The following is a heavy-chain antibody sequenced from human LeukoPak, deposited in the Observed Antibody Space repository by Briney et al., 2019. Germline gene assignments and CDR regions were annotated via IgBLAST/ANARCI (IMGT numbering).Heavy chain of an antibody. V-gene: IGHV3-23*01. J-gene: IGHJ4*02. CDR1: GVTFSSYA. CDR3: AKDFASDSSGYYEYFDY. CDR2: ISGSGGST. D-gene: IGHD3-22*01. Sequence: PGGSLRLSCAASGVTFSSYAMSWVRQAPGKGLEWVSAISGSGGSTYYADSVKGRFTISRDNSKNTLYLQMNSLRAEDTAVYYCAKDFASDSSGYYEYFDYWGQGTLVTVSS.